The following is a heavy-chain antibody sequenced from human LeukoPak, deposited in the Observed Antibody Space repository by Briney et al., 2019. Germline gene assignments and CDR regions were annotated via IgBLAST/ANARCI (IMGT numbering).Heavy chain of an antibody. V-gene: IGHV1-18*01. Sequence: ASVKVSCKASGFTFNSYGIMWVRQAPGQGLEWMGWISAYTGKTHYAQKLQGRVTMTTDISTTTAYMELRSLRSDDTAVYYCARGGNYYRSGSYPYDAFDIWGQGTPVSVSS. D-gene: IGHD3-10*01. J-gene: IGHJ3*02. CDR1: GFTFNSYG. CDR2: ISAYTGKT. CDR3: ARGGNYYRSGSYPYDAFDI.